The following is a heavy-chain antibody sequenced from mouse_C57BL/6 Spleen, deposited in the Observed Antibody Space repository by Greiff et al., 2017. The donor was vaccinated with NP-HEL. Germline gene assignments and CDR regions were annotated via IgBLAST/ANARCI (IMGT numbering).Heavy chain of an antibody. J-gene: IGHJ3*01. CDR2: INPGSGGT. Sequence: QVQLQQSGAELVRPGTSVKVSCKASGYAFTNYLIEWVKQRPGQGLEWIGVINPGSGGTNYNEKFKGKATLTADKSSSTAYMQLSSLTSEDSAVYFCARDGLRQGSFACWGKGTLVTVSA. CDR3: ARDGLRQGSFAC. D-gene: IGHD2-4*01. V-gene: IGHV1-54*01. CDR1: GYAFTNYL.